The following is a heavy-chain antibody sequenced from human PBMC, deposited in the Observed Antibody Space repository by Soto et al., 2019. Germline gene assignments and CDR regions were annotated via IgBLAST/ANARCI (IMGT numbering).Heavy chain of an antibody. CDR1: GFTFSSYA. CDR3: AKFTMVRGVIITGFDY. J-gene: IGHJ4*02. V-gene: IGHV3-23*01. D-gene: IGHD3-10*01. Sequence: GGSLRLSCAASGFTFSSYAMSWVRQAPGKGLEWVSAISGSGGSTYYADSVKGRFTISRDNSKNTLYLQMNSLRAEDTAVYYCAKFTMVRGVIITGFDYWGQGTLVTVSS. CDR2: ISGSGGST.